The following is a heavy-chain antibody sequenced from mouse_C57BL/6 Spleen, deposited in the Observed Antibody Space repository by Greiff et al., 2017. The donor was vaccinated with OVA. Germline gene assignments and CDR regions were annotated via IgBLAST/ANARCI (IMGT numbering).Heavy chain of an antibody. CDR1: GFTFSSYA. J-gene: IGHJ4*01. D-gene: IGHD2-4*01. CDR2: ISDGGSYT. CDR3: AREGVPYYDYDDGYAMDY. Sequence: EVQVVESGGGLVKPGGSLKLSCAASGFTFSSYAMSWVRQTPEKRLEWVATISDGGSYTYYPDNVKGRFPISRDNAKNNLYLQMSHLKSEDTAMYYCAREGVPYYDYDDGYAMDYWGQGTSVTVSS. V-gene: IGHV5-4*01.